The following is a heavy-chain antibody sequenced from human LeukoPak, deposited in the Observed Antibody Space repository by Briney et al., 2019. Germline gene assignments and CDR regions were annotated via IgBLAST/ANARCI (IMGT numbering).Heavy chain of an antibody. V-gene: IGHV4-59*01. CDR3: ARDMDYYDSSGYYES. CDR2: IYYSGST. D-gene: IGHD3-22*01. Sequence: SETLSLTCTVSGGSISSYYWSWIRQPPGKGLEWIGYIYYSGSTNYNPSLKSRVTIPVDTSKNQFSLKLSSVTAADTAVYYCARDMDYYDSSGYYESWGQGTLVAVSS. J-gene: IGHJ5*02. CDR1: GGSISSYY.